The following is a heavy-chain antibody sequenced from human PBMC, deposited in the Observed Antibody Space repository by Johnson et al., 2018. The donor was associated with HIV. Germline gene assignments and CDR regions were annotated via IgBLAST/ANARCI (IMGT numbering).Heavy chain of an antibody. Sequence: VQLMESGGGLVQPGSSLRLSCAASGFTFEDDAMHWVRQAPGTGLEWVSGISWHGENIDYADAVQGRFSISSDNTKNSLYLQMKRLRREDTALYYCAKAHYDSSGLGGAFDIWGQGTMVTVSS. J-gene: IGHJ3*02. CDR3: AKAHYDSSGLGGAFDI. D-gene: IGHD3-22*01. CDR2: ISWHGENI. CDR1: GFTFEDDA. V-gene: IGHV3-9*01.